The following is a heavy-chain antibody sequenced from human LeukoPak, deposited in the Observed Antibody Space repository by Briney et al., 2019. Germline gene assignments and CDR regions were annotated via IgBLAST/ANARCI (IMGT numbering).Heavy chain of an antibody. CDR2: IYHSGST. J-gene: IGHJ4*02. D-gene: IGHD3-10*01. V-gene: IGHV4-4*02. CDR3: AREDYYGSGSFDY. Sequence: PSETLSLTCAVSGGSISSSNWWSWVRQPPGKGLEWIGEIYHSGSTNYNPSLKSRVTISVDKSKNQFSLKLSSVTAADTAVYYCAREDYYGSGSFDYWGQGTLVTVSS. CDR1: GGSISSSNW.